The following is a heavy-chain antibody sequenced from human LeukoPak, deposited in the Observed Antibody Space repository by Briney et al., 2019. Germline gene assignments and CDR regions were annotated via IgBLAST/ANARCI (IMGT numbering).Heavy chain of an antibody. CDR1: GFYFLDHP. J-gene: IGHJ4*02. Sequence: GGSLRLSCSASGFYFLDHPIHWVRHAPGKGPEWVSGIGNSLSKGYWDSVRGRFTISRDNAGNPVYLQMKSLRPEDTALYYCAKEIRRGDSPLDSWGQGTLVTVSS. V-gene: IGHV3-9*01. CDR2: IGNSLSK. CDR3: AKEIRRGDSPLDS.